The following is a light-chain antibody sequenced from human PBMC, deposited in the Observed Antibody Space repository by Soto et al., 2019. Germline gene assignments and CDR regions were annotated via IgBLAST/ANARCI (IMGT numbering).Light chain of an antibody. V-gene: IGKV1-39*01. J-gene: IGKJ1*01. CDR1: QSISSY. CDR3: QQYNSYPWT. CDR2: AAS. Sequence: DIQMTQSPSSLSASVGDRFTITCRASQSISSYLNWYQQKPGTALKLLIYAASSLQSGVPSRFSGSGSGTDFTLTISSLQPEDFATYYCQQYNSYPWTFGQGTKVDI.